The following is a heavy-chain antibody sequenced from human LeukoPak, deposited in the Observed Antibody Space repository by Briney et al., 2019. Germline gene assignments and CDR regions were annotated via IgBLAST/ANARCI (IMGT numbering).Heavy chain of an antibody. Sequence: GGSLTLSCAASGFTFSSYPLNWVRQAPGKGLEWVSRISGSGDNTYYAGSVKRRFTISRENSKDTLYLQMHSLRAEDAATYYCAKDLGGTITAGGNFFAYWSQGTLLTAYS. V-gene: IGHV3-23*01. CDR2: ISGSGDNT. J-gene: IGHJ4*02. D-gene: IGHD4-23*01. CDR3: AKDLGGTITAGGNFFAY. CDR1: GFTFSSYP.